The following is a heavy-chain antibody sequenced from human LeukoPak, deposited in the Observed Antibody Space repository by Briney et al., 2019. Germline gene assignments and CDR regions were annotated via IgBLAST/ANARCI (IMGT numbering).Heavy chain of an antibody. J-gene: IGHJ6*03. CDR3: AKVGVVPAALNNYYMDV. CDR2: MSHDGVKI. CDR1: GFTFRTYA. V-gene: IGHV3-30*18. Sequence: PGGSLRLSCAASGFTFRTYAMHWVRQAPGKGLEWVSFMSHDGVKIFHADSVKGRFTISRDNSKNTLYLQMKSLRTEDTAVYYCAKVGVVPAALNNYYMDVWGKGTTVTISS. D-gene: IGHD2-2*01.